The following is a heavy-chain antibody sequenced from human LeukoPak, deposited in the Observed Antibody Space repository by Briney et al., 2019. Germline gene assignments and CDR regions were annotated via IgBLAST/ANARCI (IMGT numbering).Heavy chain of an antibody. J-gene: IGHJ5*02. CDR1: GGSFSGYY. Sequence: SETLSLTCAVYGGSFSGYYWSWIRQPPGKGLEWIGEINHSGSTNDNPSLKSRVTISVDTSKNQSSLKLSSVTAADTAVYYCASLNYDILTGYYTGWFDPWGQGTLVTVSS. D-gene: IGHD3-9*01. V-gene: IGHV4-34*01. CDR3: ASLNYDILTGYYTGWFDP. CDR2: INHSGST.